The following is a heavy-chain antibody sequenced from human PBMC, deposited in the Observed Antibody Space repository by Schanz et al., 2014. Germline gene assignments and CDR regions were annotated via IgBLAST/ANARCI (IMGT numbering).Heavy chain of an antibody. CDR1: GGSIGSSY. D-gene: IGHD1-1*01. CDR3: ARLEYTSGWQGFDY. Sequence: QVQLQESGPGLVKPSETLSLTCTVSGGSIGSSYWSWIRQTPGKGLEWIGNIYYTGSTNYNPSLKIRATISLAPPKTKFPLKLPSVPAADAAVYYCARLEYTSGWQGFDYWGQGILVTVSP. J-gene: IGHJ4*02. CDR2: IYYTGST. V-gene: IGHV4-59*08.